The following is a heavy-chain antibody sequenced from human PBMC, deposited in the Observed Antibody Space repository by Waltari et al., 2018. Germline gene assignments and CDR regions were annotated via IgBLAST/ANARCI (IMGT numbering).Heavy chain of an antibody. V-gene: IGHV4-59*13. CDR1: GGSISSYY. CDR3: ARVGSTSSRSWFDP. CDR2: ISSSGST. Sequence: QVQLQESGPGLVKPSETLSLTCTVSGGSISSYYWSWIRQPPGKGLEWIGYISSSGSTNHNPSLKGRVPLSVDTSQNQFSRKRSSVTAADTAVYYCARVGSTSSRSWFDPWGQGTLVTVSS. D-gene: IGHD2-2*01. J-gene: IGHJ5*02.